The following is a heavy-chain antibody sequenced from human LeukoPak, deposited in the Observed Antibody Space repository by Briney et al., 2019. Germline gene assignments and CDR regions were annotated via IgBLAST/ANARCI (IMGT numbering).Heavy chain of an antibody. CDR3: ARDLNDFFDY. V-gene: IGHV3-11*01. Sequence: GGSLRLSCAASGFTFSDYYMSWIRQAPGKGLEWLSYISNSGSSIYYVDSVKGRFTISRDNAKNSLYLQMNSLRAEDTAVYYCARDLNDFFDYWGQGTLVTVSS. J-gene: IGHJ4*02. CDR1: GFTFSDYY. CDR2: ISNSGSSI.